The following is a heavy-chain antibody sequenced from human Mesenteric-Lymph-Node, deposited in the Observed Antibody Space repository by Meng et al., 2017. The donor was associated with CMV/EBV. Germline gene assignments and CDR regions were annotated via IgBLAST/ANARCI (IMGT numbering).Heavy chain of an antibody. D-gene: IGHD3-10*01. J-gene: IGHJ5*02. CDR1: GFSCDSYG. V-gene: IGHV3-30*02. CDR3: VRDVAPGWFDP. Sequence: LSCVASGFSCDSYGMHWVRQAPGKGLEWVAFVWYDENQKEYADSAKGRFTISRDNSKHTVDLQMNSLRVEDTAVYFCVRDVAPGWFDPWGQGILVTVSS. CDR2: VWYDENQK.